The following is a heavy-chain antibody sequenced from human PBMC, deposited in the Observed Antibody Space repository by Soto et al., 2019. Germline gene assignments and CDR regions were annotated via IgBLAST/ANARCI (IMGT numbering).Heavy chain of an antibody. CDR3: ATGLVAAGTIYYYYGMDV. Sequence: QVQLVQSGAEVRKPGASVEVCCKASGYTFTGYYMHWVRQAPGQGLEWMGWINPNSGGTNYAQKFQGWVTMTRDTSISTAYMELSRLRSDDTAVYYCATGLVAAGTIYYYYGMDVWGQGTTVTVSS. J-gene: IGHJ6*02. CDR1: GYTFTGYY. CDR2: INPNSGGT. V-gene: IGHV1-2*04. D-gene: IGHD6-13*01.